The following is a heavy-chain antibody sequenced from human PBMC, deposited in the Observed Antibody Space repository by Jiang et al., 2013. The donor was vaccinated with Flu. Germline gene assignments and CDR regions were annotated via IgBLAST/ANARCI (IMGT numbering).Heavy chain of an antibody. J-gene: IGHJ6*02. CDR1: GGSMTINH. V-gene: IGHV4-59*08. CDR2: ISYSGSP. CDR3: ARHLGMDI. Sequence: GSGLVKPSETLSLTCTVSGGSMTINHWSWIRQPPGKGLQWIGSISYSGSPMYNPSLQSRVTISIDTSNNQFSLELSSVTAADTAVYYCARHLGMDIWGQGTTVIVSS.